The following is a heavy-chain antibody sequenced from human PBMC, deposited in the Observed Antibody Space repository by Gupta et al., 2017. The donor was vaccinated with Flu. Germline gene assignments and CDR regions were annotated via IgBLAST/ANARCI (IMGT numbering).Heavy chain of an antibody. CDR1: GYTFTDYY. CDR2: FNPNSGAT. D-gene: IGHD3-3*01. J-gene: IGHJ5*02. V-gene: IGHV1-2*02. Sequence: QVQLVQSGAEVKKPGASVEVSCKASGYTFTDYYIHWVRQATGQGLEWMGWFNPNSGATNIAPKFQGRVTRMRATSIDTAYMEWTSLRSDDTASEDGAGDFRNNNLEFRDTWGPGTLGTVS. CDR3: AGDFRNNNLEFRDT.